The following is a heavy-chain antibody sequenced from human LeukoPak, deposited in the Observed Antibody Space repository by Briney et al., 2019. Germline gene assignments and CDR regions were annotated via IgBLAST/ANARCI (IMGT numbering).Heavy chain of an antibody. J-gene: IGHJ4*02. Sequence: PSETLSLTCTVSGGSISSYHWSWIRQPAGKGLEWIGRIYTSGSTNYKPSLKSRVTMSVDTSKNQFSLKLSSVTAADTAVYYCAGYDFWSGSDYWGQGTLVTVSS. CDR2: IYTSGST. V-gene: IGHV4-4*07. CDR1: GGSISSYH. D-gene: IGHD3-3*01. CDR3: AGYDFWSGSDY.